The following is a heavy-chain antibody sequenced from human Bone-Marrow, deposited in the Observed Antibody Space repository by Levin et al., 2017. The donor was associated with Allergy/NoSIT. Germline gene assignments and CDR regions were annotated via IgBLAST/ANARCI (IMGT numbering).Heavy chain of an antibody. CDR1: GFNFNTYA. J-gene: IGHJ4*02. D-gene: IGHD1-14*01. CDR3: ARDGIASVAPYYLDT. Sequence: PGGSLRLSCVASGFNFNTYAMHWVRQAPGKGLEWVSLISYDGGNKFYADSLRGRFTTSRDNSKNTLYLQMTSLRPEDTAVYYCARDGIASVAPYYLDTWGQGTQVTVSS. V-gene: IGHV3-30-3*01. CDR2: ISYDGGNK.